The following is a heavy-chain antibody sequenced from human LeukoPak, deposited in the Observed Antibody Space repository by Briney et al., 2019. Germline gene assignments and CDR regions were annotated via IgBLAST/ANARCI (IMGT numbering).Heavy chain of an antibody. Sequence: GGSLRLSCSASGFTFSSYWMSWVRQAPGKGLEWMANINRGGGAQNYVDSVKGRFTISRDNAKNSLFLQMNNLRAEDTALYYCARDGIPTYAFDIWGQGTMVTVSP. V-gene: IGHV3-7*01. J-gene: IGHJ3*02. CDR2: INRGGGAQ. CDR1: GFTFSSYW. D-gene: IGHD1-26*01. CDR3: ARDGIPTYAFDI.